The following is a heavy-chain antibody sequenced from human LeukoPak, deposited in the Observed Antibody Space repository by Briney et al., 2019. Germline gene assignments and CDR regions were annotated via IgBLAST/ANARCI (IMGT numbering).Heavy chain of an antibody. J-gene: IGHJ4*02. Sequence: GGSLRLSCAASGFTFSSYEMNWVRQAPGKGLEWVSYISSSGSNIYYADSVKGRFTISRDNAKTSLYLQMNSLRAEDTAVYYRARVGSIDYWGQGTLVTVSS. V-gene: IGHV3-48*03. CDR2: ISSSGSNI. D-gene: IGHD3-10*01. CDR3: ARVGSIDY. CDR1: GFTFSSYE.